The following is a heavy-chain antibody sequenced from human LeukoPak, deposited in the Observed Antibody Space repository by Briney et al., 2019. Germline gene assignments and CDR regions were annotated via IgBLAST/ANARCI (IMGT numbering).Heavy chain of an antibody. CDR1: GYTFTSYY. Sequence: ASVKVSCKASGYTFTSYYMHWVRQAPGQGLEWMAITNPSGGSTNYAQKFQGRVTMTRDTSTSTVYMELSSLRSEDTAVYYCARSQITMANHGYFDYWGQGTLVTVSS. D-gene: IGHD3-10*01. V-gene: IGHV1-46*01. J-gene: IGHJ4*02. CDR3: ARSQITMANHGYFDY. CDR2: TNPSGGST.